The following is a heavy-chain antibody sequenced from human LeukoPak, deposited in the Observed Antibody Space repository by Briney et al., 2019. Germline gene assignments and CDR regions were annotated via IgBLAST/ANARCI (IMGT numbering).Heavy chain of an antibody. CDR3: AKVGDRYCSGASCSRDAMDV. CDR2: ISGSGGST. D-gene: IGHD2-15*01. J-gene: IGHJ6*02. Sequence: GGSLRLSCAASGFTFSSYAMSWVRQAPGKGLEWVSAISGSGGSTYYADSVKGRFTISRDNSKNTLYLQMNSLRAEDTAVYYCAKVGDRYCSGASCSRDAMDVWGQGTMVTVSS. CDR1: GFTFSSYA. V-gene: IGHV3-23*01.